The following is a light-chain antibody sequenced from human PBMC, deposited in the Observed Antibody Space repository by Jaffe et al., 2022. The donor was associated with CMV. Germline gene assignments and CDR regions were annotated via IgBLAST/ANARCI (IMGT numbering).Light chain of an antibody. Sequence: DIVMTQSPDSLAVSLGERATIDCKSSQNILYSSNNKNYLAWYQQKPGQPPKLLIYWASTRASGVPDRFSGSGSGTDFTLTISSLQAEDVAVYHCQQYYNTALTFGGGTRVEIK. CDR3: QQYYNTALT. V-gene: IGKV4-1*01. CDR2: WAS. CDR1: QNILYSSNNKNY. J-gene: IGKJ4*01.